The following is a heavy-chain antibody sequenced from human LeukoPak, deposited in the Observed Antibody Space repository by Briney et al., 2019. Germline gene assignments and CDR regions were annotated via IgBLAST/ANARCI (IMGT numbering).Heavy chain of an antibody. CDR1: GGSMSSGGDY. J-gene: IGHJ4*02. CDR2: ISSRGNT. V-gene: IGHV4-31*03. Sequence: SQTLSLTCTVSGGSMSSGGDYWTWIRQHPGKRLEWIGYISSRGNTYYNPSLKSRLTISLDTSKGQFSLQLNSATAADTAVYYCARGHSFGSSSRFDSWGQGTLVTVSS. CDR3: ARGHSFGSSSRFDS. D-gene: IGHD6-6*01.